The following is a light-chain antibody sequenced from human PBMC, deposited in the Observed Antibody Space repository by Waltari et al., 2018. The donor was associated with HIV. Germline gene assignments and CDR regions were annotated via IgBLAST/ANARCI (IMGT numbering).Light chain of an antibody. CDR3: QQYGTSQWT. V-gene: IGKV3-20*01. Sequence: EIVLAQSPGTLSLSPGERADLSCRASQSVTSNYLARYQQKPGRAPRLLISGASNRASGIPDRFSGSGAGTDFTLTISRLEPEDFAVYYCQQYGTSQWTFGRGTKVEI. J-gene: IGKJ1*01. CDR2: GAS. CDR1: QSVTSNY.